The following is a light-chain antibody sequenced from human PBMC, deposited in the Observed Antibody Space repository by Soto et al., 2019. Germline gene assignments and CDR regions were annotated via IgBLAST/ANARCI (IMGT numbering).Light chain of an antibody. V-gene: IGKV3D-15*01. CDR1: QSVSSS. J-gene: IGKJ5*01. CDR2: GAS. Sequence: PGDRVTLSCRATQSVSSSFLTWLQQKPRQAPRLLIYGASTRATSFPARFSGSGSGTAFTLTISSLQSEDFAVYYCQQYNNRPPLFGQGTRLEIK. CDR3: QQYNNRPPL.